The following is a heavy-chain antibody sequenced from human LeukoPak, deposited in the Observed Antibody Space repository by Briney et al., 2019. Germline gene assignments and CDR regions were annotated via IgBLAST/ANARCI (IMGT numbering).Heavy chain of an antibody. V-gene: IGHV4-59*01. D-gene: IGHD3-3*01. CDR2: IYYSGST. J-gene: IGHJ4*02. CDR3: ARGGSTDYDFWSGYYSLYYFDY. CDR1: GGSISSYY. Sequence: SETLSLTCTVSGGSISSYYWCWIRQPPGKGLEWIGYIYYSGSTNYNPSLKSRVTISVDTSKNQFSLKLSSVTAADTAVYYCARGGSTDYDFWSGYYSLYYFDYWGQGTLVTVSS.